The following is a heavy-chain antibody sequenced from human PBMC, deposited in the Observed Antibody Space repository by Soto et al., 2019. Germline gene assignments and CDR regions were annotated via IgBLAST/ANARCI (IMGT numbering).Heavy chain of an antibody. CDR3: ARAEVGLLWFGELLSPFDY. J-gene: IGHJ4*02. Sequence: SQTLSLTCVISGDSVSSNSAAWNWIRQSPSRGLEWLGRTYYRSKWYNDYAVSVKSRITINPDTSKNQFSLQLNSVTPEDTAVYYCARAEVGLLWFGELLSPFDYWGQGTLVTVSS. CDR2: TYYRSKWYN. V-gene: IGHV6-1*01. D-gene: IGHD3-10*01. CDR1: GDSVSSNSAA.